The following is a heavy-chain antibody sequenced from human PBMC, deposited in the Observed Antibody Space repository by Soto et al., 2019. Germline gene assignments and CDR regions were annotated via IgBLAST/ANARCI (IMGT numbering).Heavy chain of an antibody. CDR3: ARDSSGRQYYYYGMDV. CDR2: IYYSGNT. Sequence: SETLSLTCTVSGGPISSNSHYWTWIRQHPGKGLEWIGYIYYSGNTYYNPSLKSRVTMSVDTSKNQFSLKLSSVTAADTAVYYCARDSSGRQYYYYGMDVWGQGTTVTVSS. J-gene: IGHJ6*02. CDR1: GGPISSNSHY. D-gene: IGHD6-19*01. V-gene: IGHV4-31*03.